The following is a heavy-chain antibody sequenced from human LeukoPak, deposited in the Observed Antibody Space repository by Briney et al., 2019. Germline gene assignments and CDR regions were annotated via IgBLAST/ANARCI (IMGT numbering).Heavy chain of an antibody. CDR2: INSDGSST. CDR1: GFTFSGSW. V-gene: IGHV3-74*01. CDR3: ARAIGLDFDF. D-gene: IGHD2/OR15-2a*01. J-gene: IGHJ4*02. Sequence: PGGSLRLSCIASGFTFSGSWMHWVRQVPGKGLEWVSRINSDGSSTAYADSVKGRFTTSRDNAKTMLYLQMNSLRADDTAMYYCARAIGLDFDFWGQGTLVTVSS.